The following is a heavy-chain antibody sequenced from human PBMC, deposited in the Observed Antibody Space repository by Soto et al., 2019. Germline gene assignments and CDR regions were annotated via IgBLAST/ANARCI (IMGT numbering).Heavy chain of an antibody. Sequence: GGSLRLSCAASGFTFSSYGMHWVRQAPGKGLEWVAVISYDGSNKYYADYVKGRFTISRDNSKNTLYLQMNSLRAEDTAVYYCAREGIMITFGGVIVSLAYFDYWGQGTLVTVSS. CDR3: AREGIMITFGGVIVSLAYFDY. J-gene: IGHJ4*02. CDR1: GFTFSSYG. CDR2: ISYDGSNK. D-gene: IGHD3-16*02. V-gene: IGHV3-30*03.